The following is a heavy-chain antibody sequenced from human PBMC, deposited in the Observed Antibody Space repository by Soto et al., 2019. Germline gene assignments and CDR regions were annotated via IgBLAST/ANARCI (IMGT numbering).Heavy chain of an antibody. Sequence: PSETLSLTCAVYGGSFSCHCWSWIGQPPGKGLEWIGEINHSGGTSYNPSLKSRVTISVDTSKSQFSLKLTSVTAADRAVYYCARGSVDTVDSSGLYEYWGQGTPVTVSS. CDR2: INHSGGT. J-gene: IGHJ4*02. V-gene: IGHV4-34*01. CDR3: ARGSVDTVDSSGLYEY. CDR1: GGSFSCHC. D-gene: IGHD3-22*01.